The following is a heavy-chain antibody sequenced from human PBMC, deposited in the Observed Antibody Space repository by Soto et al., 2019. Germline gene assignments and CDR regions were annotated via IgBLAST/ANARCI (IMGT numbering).Heavy chain of an antibody. CDR2: IVVGSGNT. J-gene: IGHJ5*02. V-gene: IGHV1-58*01. CDR1: GFTFTSSA. Sequence: SVKVSCKASGFTFTSSAVQWVRQARGQRREWIGWIVVGSGNTNYAQKFQERVTITRDMSTSTAYMELSSLRSEDTAVYYCAADLYPPPPSVPWGQGTLVTVSS. CDR3: AADLYPPPPSVP. D-gene: IGHD6-19*01.